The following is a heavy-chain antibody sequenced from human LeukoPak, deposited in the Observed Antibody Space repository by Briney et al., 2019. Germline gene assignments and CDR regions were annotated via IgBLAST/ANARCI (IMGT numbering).Heavy chain of an antibody. Sequence: PGGSLRLSCAASGITFGSYWMTWVRQAPGKGLECVANIKPDGSEKHYVDSVEGRFTISRDNAKNSLFLEMSSLRAEDTAMYYCARGRIAVAGSYEYWGQGTLVTVSS. CDR1: GITFGSYW. V-gene: IGHV3-7*05. CDR3: ARGRIAVAGSYEY. D-gene: IGHD6-19*01. J-gene: IGHJ4*02. CDR2: IKPDGSEK.